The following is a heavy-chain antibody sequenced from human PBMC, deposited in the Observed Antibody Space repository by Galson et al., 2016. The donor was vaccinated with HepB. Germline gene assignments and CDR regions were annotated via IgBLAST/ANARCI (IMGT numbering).Heavy chain of an antibody. J-gene: IGHJ6*02. CDR2: IGTAGDT. Sequence: SLRLSCAASGFTLSNYDMHWVRQATGKGLEWVAAIGTAGDTYYLDSVEGRFTISRENAKNSSYIEMNSLRAGDTAVYYCARGTLSRFMFYYYGMDVWGQGTTVTVPS. D-gene: IGHD3-10*02. V-gene: IGHV3-13*01. CDR3: ARGTLSRFMFYYYGMDV. CDR1: GFTLSNYD.